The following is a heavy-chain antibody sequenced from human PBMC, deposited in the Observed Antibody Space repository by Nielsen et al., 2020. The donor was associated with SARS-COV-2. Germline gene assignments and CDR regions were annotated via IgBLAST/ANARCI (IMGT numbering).Heavy chain of an antibody. CDR3: AKDHQLLVYYFDY. Sequence: GESLKISCAASGFTFSSYGMHWVRQAPGKGLEWVAVISYDGSNKYYADSVKGRFTISRDNSKNTLYLQMNSLRAEDTAVYYCAKDHQLLVYYFDYWGQGTLVTVSS. D-gene: IGHD2-2*01. CDR1: GFTFSSYG. V-gene: IGHV3-30*18. CDR2: ISYDGSNK. J-gene: IGHJ4*02.